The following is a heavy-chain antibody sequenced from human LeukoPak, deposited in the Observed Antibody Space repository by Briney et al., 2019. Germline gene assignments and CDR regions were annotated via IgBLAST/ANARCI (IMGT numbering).Heavy chain of an antibody. Sequence: AGGSLRLSCAASGFTFSSYAMSWVRQAPGKGLEWVSAISGSGGSTYYADSVKGRFTISRDNSKNTLYLQMNSLRAEDTAVYYCAKFGGQEMVVVPAAIPNWFDPWGQGTLVTVSS. J-gene: IGHJ5*02. D-gene: IGHD2-2*01. CDR1: GFTFSSYA. CDR2: ISGSGGST. V-gene: IGHV3-23*01. CDR3: AKFGGQEMVVVPAAIPNWFDP.